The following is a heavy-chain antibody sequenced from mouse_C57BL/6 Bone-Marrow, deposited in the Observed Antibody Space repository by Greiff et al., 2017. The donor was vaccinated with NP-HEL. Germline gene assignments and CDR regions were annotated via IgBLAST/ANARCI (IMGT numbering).Heavy chain of an antibody. V-gene: IGHV10-3*01. CDR3: VHDYDGWYFDV. Sequence: EVMLVESGGGLVQPKGSLKLSCAASGFTFNTYAMHWVRQAPGKGLEWVARIRRKSSNYATYYADSVKDRFTISRDDSQSMLYLQMNNLKTEDTAMYYCVHDYDGWYFDVWGTGTTVTVSS. CDR2: IRRKSSNYAT. D-gene: IGHD2-4*01. CDR1: GFTFNTYA. J-gene: IGHJ1*03.